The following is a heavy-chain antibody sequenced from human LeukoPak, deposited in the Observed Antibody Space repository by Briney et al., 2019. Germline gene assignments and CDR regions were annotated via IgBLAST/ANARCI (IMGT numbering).Heavy chain of an antibody. CDR3: ARVATAIIDY. V-gene: IGHV1-2*02. D-gene: IGHD5-18*01. CDR2: INPNMGCT. CDR1: GYTFTGYY. Sequence: GASVKVSCKASGYTFTGYYMHWVRQAPGQGLEWMGWINPNMGCTNYAQKFQGRVTMTRDTSISKAYMELSRLRSDDTAVYYCARVATAIIDYWGQGTLVTVSS. J-gene: IGHJ4*02.